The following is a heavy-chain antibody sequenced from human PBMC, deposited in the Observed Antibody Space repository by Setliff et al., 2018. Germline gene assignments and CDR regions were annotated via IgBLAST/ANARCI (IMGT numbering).Heavy chain of an antibody. Sequence: GASVKVSCKASGHTFSSFSNYGISWVRQAPGQGLEWVGEITTYTGKTNYGQNVQGRVTMTADTATGTAYLELRSLTSDDTALYYCVRTSRVQVWSFDYWGQGILVTVSS. J-gene: IGHJ4*02. V-gene: IGHV1-18*01. CDR1: GHTFSSFSNYG. CDR2: ITTYTGKT. CDR3: VRTSRVQVWSFDY. D-gene: IGHD1-1*01.